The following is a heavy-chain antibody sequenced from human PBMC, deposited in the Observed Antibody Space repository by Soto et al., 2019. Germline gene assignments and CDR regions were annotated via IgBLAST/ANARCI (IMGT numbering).Heavy chain of an antibody. V-gene: IGHV4-59*01. J-gene: IGHJ6*02. CDR3: ARERKGMDV. CDR2: MYYTGTT. Sequence: SETLSLTCSVSGDSISSDYWSWIRQPPGKGLEWIGYMYYTGTTNYNPSLRSRVTISLDTSISTAYMELSSLRSEDTAVYYCARERKGMDVWGQGTTVTVSS. CDR1: GDSISSDY.